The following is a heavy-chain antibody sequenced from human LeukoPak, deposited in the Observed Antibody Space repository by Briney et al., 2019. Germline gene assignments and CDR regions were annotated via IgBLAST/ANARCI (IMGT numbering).Heavy chain of an antibody. CDR1: GGSFSGYY. Sequence: PSETLSLTCAVYGGSFSGYYWSWLRQPPGKGLEWIGEINHSGSTNYNPSLKSRVTISVDTSKNQFSLKLSSVTAADTAVYYCARGPPAAIHPYYFDYWGQGTLVTVSS. CDR2: INHSGST. D-gene: IGHD2-2*02. CDR3: ARGPPAAIHPYYFDY. J-gene: IGHJ4*02. V-gene: IGHV4-34*01.